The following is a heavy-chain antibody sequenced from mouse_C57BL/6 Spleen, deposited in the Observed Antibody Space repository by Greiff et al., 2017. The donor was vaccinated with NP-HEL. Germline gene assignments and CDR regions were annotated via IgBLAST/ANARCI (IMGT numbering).Heavy chain of an antibody. V-gene: IGHV5-17*01. J-gene: IGHJ4*01. Sequence: EVKLVESGGGLVKPGGSLKLSCAASGFTFSDYGMHWVRQAPEKGLEWVAYISSGSSTIYYADTVKGRFTISRDNAKNTLFLQMTSLRSEDTAMYYCARGGSNHYYAMDYWGQGTSVTVSS. CDR2: ISSGSSTI. CDR1: GFTFSDYG. D-gene: IGHD1-1*01. CDR3: ARGGSNHYYAMDY.